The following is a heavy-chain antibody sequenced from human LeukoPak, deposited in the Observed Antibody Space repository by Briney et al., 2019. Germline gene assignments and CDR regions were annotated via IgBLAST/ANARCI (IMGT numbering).Heavy chain of an antibody. D-gene: IGHD5-24*01. J-gene: IGHJ4*02. V-gene: IGHV3-30*03. Sequence: GGSLRLSCAASGFTFSSYGMHWVRQAPGKGLEWVAVISYDGSNKYYADSAKGRFTISRDNSKNTLYLQMNSLRAEDTAVYYCASPAVEMATIPFDYWGQGTLVTVSS. CDR2: ISYDGSNK. CDR1: GFTFSSYG. CDR3: ASPAVEMATIPFDY.